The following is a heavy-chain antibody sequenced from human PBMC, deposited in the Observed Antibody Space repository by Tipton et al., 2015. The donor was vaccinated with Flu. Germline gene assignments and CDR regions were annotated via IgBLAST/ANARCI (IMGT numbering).Heavy chain of an antibody. Sequence: TLSLTCTVSGGSISSYYWSWIRQRPGKGLEWIGYIDYSGSTNYNPPLKSRVTISVDTSKNQFSLKLSSVTAAGTAVYYCARELNYGMDVWGQGTTVTVSS. CDR1: GGSISSYY. V-gene: IGHV4-59*01. CDR2: IDYSGST. CDR3: ARELNYGMDV. J-gene: IGHJ6*02.